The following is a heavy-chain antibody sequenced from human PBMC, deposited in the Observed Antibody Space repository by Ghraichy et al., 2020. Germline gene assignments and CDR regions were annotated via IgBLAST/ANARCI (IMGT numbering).Heavy chain of an antibody. V-gene: IGHV4-39*07. CDR3: ASGDYYGSGSYFFARPPDY. CDR2: IYYSGST. CDR1: GGSISSSSYY. D-gene: IGHD3-10*01. Sequence: SQTLSLTCTVSGGSISSSSYYWGWIRQPPGKGLEWIGSIYYSGSTYYNPSLKSRVTISVDTSKNQFSLKLSSVTAADTAVYYCASGDYYGSGSYFFARPPDYWGQGTLVTVSS. J-gene: IGHJ4*02.